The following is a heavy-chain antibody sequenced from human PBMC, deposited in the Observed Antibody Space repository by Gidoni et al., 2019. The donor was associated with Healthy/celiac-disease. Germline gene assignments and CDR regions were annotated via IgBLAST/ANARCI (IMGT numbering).Heavy chain of an antibody. Sequence: GGSISSYYWSWIRQPPGKGLEWIGYIYYSGSTNYNPSLKSRVTISVDTSKNQFSLKLSSVTAADTAVYYCARDDYDAINPRGFDYWGQGTLVTVSS. V-gene: IGHV4-59*01. D-gene: IGHD3-3*01. CDR1: GGSISSYY. J-gene: IGHJ4*02. CDR2: IYYSGST. CDR3: ARDDYDAINPRGFDY.